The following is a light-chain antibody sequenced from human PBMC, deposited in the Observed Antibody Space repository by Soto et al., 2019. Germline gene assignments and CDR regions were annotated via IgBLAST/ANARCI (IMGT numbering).Light chain of an antibody. Sequence: EIVMTQSPVTLSVSPGERATLSFRASQSVRSNLAWYQQKPGQAPRLLIYDASNRATGIPARFSGSGSGTEFTLTISSLQPDDFATYYCQQYNSYWTFGQGTKVDIK. CDR2: DAS. J-gene: IGKJ1*01. CDR3: QQYNSYWT. V-gene: IGKV3D-15*01. CDR1: QSVRSN.